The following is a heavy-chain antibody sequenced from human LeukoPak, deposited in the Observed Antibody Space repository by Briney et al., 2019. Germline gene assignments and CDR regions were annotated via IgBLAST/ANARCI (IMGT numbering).Heavy chain of an antibody. CDR2: ISSGSSYI. J-gene: IGHJ4*02. CDR3: ASHYDIDY. V-gene: IGHV3-21*06. Sequence: GGSLRLSCAASGLTFSTYTMNWVRQAPGKGLEWVSSISSGSSYIYYADSMKGRFTISRDNAKNSLYLQMNSLKAEATAVYFCASHYDIDYWGQGTLVTVSS. D-gene: IGHD3-9*01. CDR1: GLTFSTYT.